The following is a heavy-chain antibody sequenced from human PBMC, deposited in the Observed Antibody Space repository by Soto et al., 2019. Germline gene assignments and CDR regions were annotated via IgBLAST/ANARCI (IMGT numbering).Heavy chain of an antibody. D-gene: IGHD4-4*01. V-gene: IGHV3-53*01. Sequence: PGGSLRLSCAVSGFTVSSNYMSWVRQAPGKGLEWISVIYSGGSTYYADSVKGRFTISRDNSKNTLYLQMNSLRAEDTAVYYCARDLGYSNYLNFDYWGQGTLVTVSS. J-gene: IGHJ4*02. CDR2: IYSGGST. CDR3: ARDLGYSNYLNFDY. CDR1: GFTVSSNY.